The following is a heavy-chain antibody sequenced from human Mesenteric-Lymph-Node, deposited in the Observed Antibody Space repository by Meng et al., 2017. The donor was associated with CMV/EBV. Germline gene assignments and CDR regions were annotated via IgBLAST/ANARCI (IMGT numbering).Heavy chain of an antibody. CDR2: ISSSGSTI. Sequence: GGSLRLSCAASGFTFSRHWMTWVRQAPGKGLEWVSYISSSGSTIYYADSVKGRFTIPRGNAKNALYLQMNSLRAEDTAVYYCARDTPGADYFDYWGQGTLVTVSS. CDR3: ARDTPGADYFDY. D-gene: IGHD3-10*01. CDR1: GFTFSRHW. J-gene: IGHJ4*02. V-gene: IGHV3-48*03.